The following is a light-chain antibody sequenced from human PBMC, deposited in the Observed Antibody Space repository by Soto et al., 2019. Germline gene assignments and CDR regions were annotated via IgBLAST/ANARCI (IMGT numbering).Light chain of an antibody. CDR2: DVN. CDR1: SSDIGGLFNY. V-gene: IGLV2-14*03. J-gene: IGLJ3*02. CDR3: SSYSSGTTHVV. Sequence: QSALTQPASVSGSPGQSITISCTGTSSDIGGLFNYVSWYQQHPGKAPKLIIYDVNDRPSGVSDRFSGSKSGNTASLTISGLQAEDEAAYFCSSYSSGTTHVVFGGGTKRTVL.